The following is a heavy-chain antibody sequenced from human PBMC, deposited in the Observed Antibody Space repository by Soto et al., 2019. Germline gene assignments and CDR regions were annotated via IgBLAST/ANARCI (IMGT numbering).Heavy chain of an antibody. CDR1: GYTFTSYY. V-gene: IGHV1-46*01. J-gene: IGHJ3*02. D-gene: IGHD1-26*01. CDR2: INPSGGST. CDR3: AIVGATPKAFAI. Sequence: ASVKVSCKASGYTFTSYYMHWVRQAPGQGLEWMGIINPSGGSTSYAQKFQGRVTMTRDTSTSTVYMELSSLRSEDTAVYYCAIVGATPKAFAIRGQGTSVTVSS.